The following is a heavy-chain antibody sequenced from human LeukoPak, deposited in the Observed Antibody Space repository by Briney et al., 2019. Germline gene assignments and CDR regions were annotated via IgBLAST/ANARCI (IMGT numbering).Heavy chain of an antibody. CDR1: GGSISSYY. CDR2: IYYSGST. V-gene: IGHV4-59*01. J-gene: IGHJ4*02. Sequence: PSETLSLTCTVSGGSISSYYWSWIWQPPGKGLEWIGYIYYSGSTNYNPSLKSRVTISVDTSKNQFSLKLSSVTAADTAVYYCARGQQDSISGFDYWGQGTLVTVSS. D-gene: IGHD3-22*01. CDR3: ARGQQDSISGFDY.